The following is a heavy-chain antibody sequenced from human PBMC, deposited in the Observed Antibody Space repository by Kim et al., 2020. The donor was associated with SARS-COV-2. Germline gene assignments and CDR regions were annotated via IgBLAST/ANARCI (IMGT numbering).Heavy chain of an antibody. Sequence: GGSLRLSCAASGFTFSSYGMHWVRQAPGKGLEWVAVIWYDGSNKYYADSVKGRFTISRDNSKNTLYLQMNSRRAADTAVYYCAKLQSAVEHYYCSGGTFDIWGQGAMVTVSS. CDR2: IWYDGSNK. CDR1: GFTFSSYG. J-gene: IGHJ3*02. CDR3: AKLQSAVEHYYCSGGTFDI. D-gene: IGHD3-10*01. V-gene: IGHV3-33*06.